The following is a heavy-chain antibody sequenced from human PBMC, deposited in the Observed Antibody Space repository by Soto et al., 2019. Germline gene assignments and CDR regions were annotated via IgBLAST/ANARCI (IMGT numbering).Heavy chain of an antibody. CDR2: IIPIFGTA. CDR3: ARGWGYDSNDYYYAY. D-gene: IGHD3-22*01. V-gene: IGHV1-69*01. Sequence: QVQLVQSGAEVRKPGSSVKVSCKASGGTFSRHAISWVRQAPGQGLEWMGGIIPIFGTANHAQKFQGRVTIISYESTSTVYRVLSSLRSEDTSMYYCARGWGYDSNDYYYAYWGQGTLVIVSS. J-gene: IGHJ4*02. CDR1: GGTFSRHA.